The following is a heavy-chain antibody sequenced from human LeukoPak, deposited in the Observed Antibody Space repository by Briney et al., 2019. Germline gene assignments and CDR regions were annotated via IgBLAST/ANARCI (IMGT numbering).Heavy chain of an antibody. J-gene: IGHJ4*02. Sequence: ASVKVSCKASGYTFTSYDINWVRQATGQGLEWMGWMNPNSGNTGYAQKFQGRVTMTRNTSISTAYMELSSLRSEDTAVYYCARAYYYDSSGYFSFDYWGQGTLVTVSS. V-gene: IGHV1-8*01. CDR1: GYTFTSYD. D-gene: IGHD3-22*01. CDR2: MNPNSGNT. CDR3: ARAYYYDSSGYFSFDY.